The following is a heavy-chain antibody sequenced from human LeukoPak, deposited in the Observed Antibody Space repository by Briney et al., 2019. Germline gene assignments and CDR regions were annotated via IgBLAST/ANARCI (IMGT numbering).Heavy chain of an antibody. Sequence: GGSLRLSCAASGFTFSSYAMSWVRQAPGKGLEWVSAISGSGGSTYYADSVKGRFTISRDNAKNSLYLQMNSLRAEDTAVYYCARPNEYYYGSGNVENWFDPWGQGTLVTVSS. J-gene: IGHJ5*02. CDR2: ISGSGGST. D-gene: IGHD3-10*01. CDR1: GFTFSSYA. CDR3: ARPNEYYYGSGNVENWFDP. V-gene: IGHV3-23*01.